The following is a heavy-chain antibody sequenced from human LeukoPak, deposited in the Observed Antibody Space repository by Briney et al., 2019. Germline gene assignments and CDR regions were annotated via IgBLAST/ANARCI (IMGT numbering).Heavy chain of an antibody. V-gene: IGHV1-2*06. J-gene: IGHJ5*02. D-gene: IGHD6-13*01. Sequence: ASVKVSCKAYDYIFSGHFIHWVRQAPGQGLEWIGRIDPNSGGTSFAPKFQGRVTMTRDTSISTAYMEVTRLTSDDTAVYYCARRPPMSAADNWLDPWGQGTLVTVSS. CDR1: DYIFSGHF. CDR2: IDPNSGGT. CDR3: ARRPPMSAADNWLDP.